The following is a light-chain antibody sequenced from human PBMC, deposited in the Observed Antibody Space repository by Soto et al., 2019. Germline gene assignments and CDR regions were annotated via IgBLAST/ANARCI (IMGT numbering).Light chain of an antibody. J-gene: IGKJ5*01. CDR2: AAS. V-gene: IGKV1-9*01. CDR1: QYISSF. CDR3: QQLNNYPLT. Sequence: IQLTQSPSSLSAAIVDRVTITCLASQYISSFLAWYQQKPGKAPKLLIYAASTLQSGVPSRFSGSGSGTDFTLTISSLQPEDFATYFCQQLNNYPLTFGQGTRLEIK.